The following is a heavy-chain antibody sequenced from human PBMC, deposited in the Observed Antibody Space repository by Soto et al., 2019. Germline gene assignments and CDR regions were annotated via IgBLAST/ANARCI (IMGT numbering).Heavy chain of an antibody. V-gene: IGHV1-3*01. CDR1: GYTFTSYG. D-gene: IGHD6-25*01. Sequence: QIQLMQSGAEVKKPGASVKVSCKASGYTFTSYGIHWVRQAPGQRLEWTGWINAGNGNTKYSEKFQGRVTITRDTSASTAYLELSSLRSEDTAVYYCARRLDDRADDDFDVWGEGTAVTVSA. J-gene: IGHJ3*01. CDR3: ARRLDDRADDDFDV. CDR2: INAGNGNT.